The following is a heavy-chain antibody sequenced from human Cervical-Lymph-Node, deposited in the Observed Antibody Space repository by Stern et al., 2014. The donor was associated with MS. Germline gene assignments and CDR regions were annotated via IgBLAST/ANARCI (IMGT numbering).Heavy chain of an antibody. CDR2: ISWNSDRI. D-gene: IGHD3-10*01. J-gene: IGHJ6*02. V-gene: IGHV3-9*01. CDR3: AKGLGTDYYYGMDV. CDR1: GFTFDDYA. Sequence: EVQLVESGGGLVQPGRSLRLSCVVSGFTFDDYAMHWVRQGPGKGLEGVSGISWNSDRIGDADSVMGRLTISRANAKKYLYLQMNSLRAEDTALYYCAKGLGTDYYYGMDVWGQGTTVTVSS.